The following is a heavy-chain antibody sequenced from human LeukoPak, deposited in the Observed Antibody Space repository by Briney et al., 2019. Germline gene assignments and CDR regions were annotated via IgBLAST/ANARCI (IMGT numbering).Heavy chain of an antibody. Sequence: GGSLRLSCAASGFTFSSYGMHWVRQAPGKGPEWVAVIWYDGSNKYYADSVKGRFTISRDNSKNTLYLQMNSLRAEDTAVYYCARDLAAAGTDFDYWGQGTLVTVSS. CDR3: ARDLAAAGTDFDY. CDR2: IWYDGSNK. V-gene: IGHV3-33*01. J-gene: IGHJ4*02. CDR1: GFTFSSYG. D-gene: IGHD6-13*01.